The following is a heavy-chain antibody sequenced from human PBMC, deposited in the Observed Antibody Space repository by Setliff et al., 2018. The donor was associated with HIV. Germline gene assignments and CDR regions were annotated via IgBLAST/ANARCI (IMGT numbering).Heavy chain of an antibody. D-gene: IGHD3-10*01. CDR2: IYYSGST. J-gene: IGHJ4*02. CDR1: GGSISSGGYY. Sequence: SETLSLTCAVSGGSISSGGYYWSWLRQHPGKGLEWIGNIYYSGSTYYNPSLKSRITISVDTSKNQFSLKLRSVSAADTAVFHCARAGIGESLDYWGQGTQVTVSS. CDR3: ARAGIGESLDY. V-gene: IGHV4-31*11.